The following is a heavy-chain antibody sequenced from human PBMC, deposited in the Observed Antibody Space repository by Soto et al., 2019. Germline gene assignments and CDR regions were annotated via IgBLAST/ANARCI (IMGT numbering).Heavy chain of an antibody. Sequence: ASVKVSCKASGYTFTGYYMHWVRQAPGQGLEWMGWINPNSGGTNYAQKFQGWVTMTRDTSISTAYMELSRLRSDDTAVYYCARGAASIAARPGMDVWGQGTTVTVSS. CDR3: ARGAASIAARPGMDV. CDR2: INPNSGGT. CDR1: GYTFTGYY. J-gene: IGHJ6*02. D-gene: IGHD6-6*01. V-gene: IGHV1-2*04.